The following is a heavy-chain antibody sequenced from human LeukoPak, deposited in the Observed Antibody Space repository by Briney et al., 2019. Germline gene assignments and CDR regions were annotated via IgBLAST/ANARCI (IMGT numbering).Heavy chain of an antibody. J-gene: IGHJ4*02. CDR1: GVSFSGYY. D-gene: IGHD6-13*01. CDR3: ARRWSSSWYFGY. Sequence: SETLSLTCAVYGVSFSGYYWSWLRQPPGRGLEWIGEINHSGSTNYNPSLKSRVTISVDTSKNQFSLKLSSVTAADTAVYYCARRWSSSWYFGYWGQGTLVTVSS. V-gene: IGHV4-34*01. CDR2: INHSGST.